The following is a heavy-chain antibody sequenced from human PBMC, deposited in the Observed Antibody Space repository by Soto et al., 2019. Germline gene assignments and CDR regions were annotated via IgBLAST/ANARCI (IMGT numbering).Heavy chain of an antibody. CDR2: ISAYNGNT. D-gene: IGHD4-4*01. V-gene: IGHV1-18*01. CDR1: GYTFTSYG. CDR3: ARGEALDYSNYYYYYYGMDV. Sequence: ASVKVSCKASGYTFTSYGISWVRQAPGQGLEWMGWISAYNGNTNYAQKLQGRVTMTTDTSTSTAYMELRSLRSDDTAVYYCARGEALDYSNYYYYYYGMDVWGQGTTVTVSS. J-gene: IGHJ6*02.